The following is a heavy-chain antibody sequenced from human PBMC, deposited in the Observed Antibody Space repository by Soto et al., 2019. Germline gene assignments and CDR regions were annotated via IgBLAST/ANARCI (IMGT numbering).Heavy chain of an antibody. CDR2: MSGDGRT. D-gene: IGHD3-22*01. CDR1: GFTFSDSV. Sequence: GGSLRLSCVGSGFTFSDSVMAWVRQAPGKGLEWLSVMSGDGRTRYALSVTGRFTISRDNSKNTLYLQVRSLRAEDAAAYYCVKWHTSNFDSLPFTGFDFWGQGTQVTVSS. V-gene: IGHV3-23*01. CDR3: VKWHTSNFDSLPFTGFDF. J-gene: IGHJ4*02.